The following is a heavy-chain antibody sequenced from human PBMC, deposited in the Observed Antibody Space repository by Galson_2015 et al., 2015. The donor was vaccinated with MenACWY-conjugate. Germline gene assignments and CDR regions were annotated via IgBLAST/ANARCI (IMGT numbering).Heavy chain of an antibody. Sequence: SLRLSCAASGFTFSSYVMHWVRQAPGKGLEWVAVISEDGNNKNYADSVQGRFTISRDNSKNTLYLQMNTLRAEDEAVYYCARAGNDYYFWSTYDYCFDVWGQGTLVTVSS. D-gene: IGHD3-3*01. V-gene: IGHV3-30-3*01. J-gene: IGHJ4*02. CDR3: ARAGNDYYFWSTYDYCFDV. CDR1: GFTFSSYV. CDR2: ISEDGNNK.